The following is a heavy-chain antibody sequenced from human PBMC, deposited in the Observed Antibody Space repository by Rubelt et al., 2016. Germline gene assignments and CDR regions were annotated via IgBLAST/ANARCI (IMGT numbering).Heavy chain of an antibody. CDR2: ISSGGANT. D-gene: IGHD2-21*01. CDR3: ARVSMTNRRVIDY. J-gene: IGHJ4*02. V-gene: IGHV3-23*01. Sequence: VRQAPGKGLEWVSTISSGGANTFYADSVKGRFTISRDNSKNTLYLQMNSLKTEDTAFYYCARVSMTNRRVIDYWGQGTLVTVSS.